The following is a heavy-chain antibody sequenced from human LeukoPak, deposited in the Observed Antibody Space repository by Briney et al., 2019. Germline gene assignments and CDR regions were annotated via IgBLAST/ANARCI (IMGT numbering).Heavy chain of an antibody. CDR3: AQSLGSSDWMGIWFDR. V-gene: IGHV4-39*01. Sequence: SETLSLTCTVSGGSISSSGHSWGWIRQPPGKGLEWTGTIYYTGSTYYHPSLKSRVTISVDTSKNQFSLRLSSVTAEDTAVYYCAQSLGSSDWMGIWFDRWGQGMLVTVSS. D-gene: IGHD6-13*01. CDR2: IYYTGST. J-gene: IGHJ5*02. CDR1: GGSISSSGHS.